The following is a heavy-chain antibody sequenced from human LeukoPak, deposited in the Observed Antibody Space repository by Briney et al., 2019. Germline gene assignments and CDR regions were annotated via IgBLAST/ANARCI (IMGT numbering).Heavy chain of an antibody. J-gene: IGHJ4*02. Sequence: PGGSLRLSCAASGFTFSSYAMSWVRQAAGKGLEWVSAISDTGANTYYADSVKGRFTISRDSSKNTLYLQMNSLRADDTAVYYCANHNIATFDYWGQGTLVTVSS. D-gene: IGHD2/OR15-2a*01. CDR1: GFTFSSYA. V-gene: IGHV3-23*01. CDR3: ANHNIATFDY. CDR2: ISDTGANT.